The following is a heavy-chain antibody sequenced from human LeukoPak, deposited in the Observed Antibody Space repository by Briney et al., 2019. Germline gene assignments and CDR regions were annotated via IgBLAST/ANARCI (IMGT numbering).Heavy chain of an antibody. CDR1: GFTFSSYE. CDR2: INHSGST. J-gene: IGHJ4*02. V-gene: IGHV4-34*01. Sequence: GSLRLSCAASGFTFSSYEMNWVRQPPGKGLEWIGEINHSGSTNYSPSLKSRVTISVDTSKNQFSLKLSSVTAADTAVYYCARRSGSYYWGQGTLVTVSS. D-gene: IGHD1-26*01. CDR3: ARRSGSYY.